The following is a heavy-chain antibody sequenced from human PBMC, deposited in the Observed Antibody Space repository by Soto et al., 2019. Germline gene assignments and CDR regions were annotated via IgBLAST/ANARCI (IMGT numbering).Heavy chain of an antibody. V-gene: IGHV3-30*18. CDR1: GFTFSSYG. D-gene: IGHD1-7*01. J-gene: IGHJ4*02. CDR3: AKGGSWNYGYYFDY. Sequence: QVQLVESGGGVVQPGRSLRLSCAASGFTFSSYGMHWVRQAPGKGLEWVAVISYDGSNKYYADSVKGRFTISRDNSKNTLYLQMNSLRAEDTAVYYCAKGGSWNYGYYFDYWGQGTLVTVSS. CDR2: ISYDGSNK.